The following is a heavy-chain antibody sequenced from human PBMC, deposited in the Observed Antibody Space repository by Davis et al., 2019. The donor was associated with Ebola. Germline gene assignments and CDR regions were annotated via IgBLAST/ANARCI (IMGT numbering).Heavy chain of an antibody. CDR1: GFTFSNYK. CDR3: ASGAGWELYYFDS. Sequence: PGGSLRLSCAASGFTFSNYKMNWVRQAPGKGLEWVSYIGPSSVNIFYADSVKGRFTISRDDAKNSLYLQMNSLRPEDTAEYYCASGAGWELYYFDSWGQGTLVTVSS. D-gene: IGHD4-23*01. CDR2: IGPSSVNI. V-gene: IGHV3-48*01. J-gene: IGHJ4*02.